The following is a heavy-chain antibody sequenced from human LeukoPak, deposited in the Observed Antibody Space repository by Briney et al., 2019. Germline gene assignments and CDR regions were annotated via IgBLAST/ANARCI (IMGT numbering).Heavy chain of an antibody. CDR1: GGTFSSYA. Sequence: SVKVSCKASGGTFSSYAISWVRQAPGQGLEWMGRIIPIFGIANYAQKFQGRVTITADKSTSTAYMELSSLRSEDTAVYYCARDHSEDYGAYPRGDYWGQGTLVTVSS. D-gene: IGHD4-17*01. CDR2: IIPIFGIA. J-gene: IGHJ4*02. V-gene: IGHV1-69*04. CDR3: ARDHSEDYGAYPRGDY.